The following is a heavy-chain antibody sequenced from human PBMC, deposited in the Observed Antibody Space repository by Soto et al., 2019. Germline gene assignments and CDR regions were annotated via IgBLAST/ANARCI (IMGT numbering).Heavy chain of an antibody. CDR1: GYTVSNNY. J-gene: IGHJ4*02. CDR3: ASHVIGTYFDY. Sequence: PGGSLRLSCAASGYTVSNNYMSWVRQAPGKGLEWVSVIYNDGTTDYSDSVKGRFTISRDNSKNTLFLQMNSLRAEDTALYYCASHVIGTYFDYWGQGALVTVSS. CDR2: IYNDGTT. V-gene: IGHV3-53*01. D-gene: IGHD1-1*01.